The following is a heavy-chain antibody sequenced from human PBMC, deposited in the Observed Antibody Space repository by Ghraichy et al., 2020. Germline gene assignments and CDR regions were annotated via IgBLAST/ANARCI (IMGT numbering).Heavy chain of an antibody. CDR3: ARERIPFYYYYGMDV. V-gene: IGHV3-33*01. J-gene: IGHJ6*02. Sequence: GGSLRLSCAASGFTFSSYGMHWVRQAPGKGLEWVAVIWYDGSNKYYADSVKGRFTISRDNSKNTLYLQMNSLRAEDTAVYYCARERIPFYYYYGMDVWGQGTTVTVSS. CDR1: GFTFSSYG. CDR2: IWYDGSNK.